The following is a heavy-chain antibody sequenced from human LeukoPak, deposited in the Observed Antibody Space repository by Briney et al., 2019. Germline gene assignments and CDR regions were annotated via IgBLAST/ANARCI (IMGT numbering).Heavy chain of an antibody. CDR2: ISAYNGNT. Sequence: ASVKVSCKASGYTFTCYGISWVRQAPGQGLEWMGWISAYNGNTNYAQKLQGRVTMTTDTSTSTAYMELRSLRSDDTAVYYCARVSLVQYYFDYWGQGTLVTVSS. J-gene: IGHJ4*02. V-gene: IGHV1-18*01. D-gene: IGHD1-1*01. CDR3: ARVSLVQYYFDY. CDR1: GYTFTCYG.